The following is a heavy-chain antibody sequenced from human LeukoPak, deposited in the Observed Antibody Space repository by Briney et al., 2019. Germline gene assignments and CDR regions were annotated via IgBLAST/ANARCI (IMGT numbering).Heavy chain of an antibody. CDR3: ARAGSDIVVVPAAIGAFDI. D-gene: IGHD2-2*01. V-gene: IGHV4-30-2*01. Sequence: PSQTLSLTCTVSGGSISSGGYYWSWIRQPPGKGLEWIGYIYHSGSTYYNPSLKSRVTISVDRSKNQFSLKLSSVTAADTAVYYCARAGSDIVVVPAAIGAFDIWGQGTMVTVSS. CDR2: IYHSGST. J-gene: IGHJ3*02. CDR1: GGSISSGGYY.